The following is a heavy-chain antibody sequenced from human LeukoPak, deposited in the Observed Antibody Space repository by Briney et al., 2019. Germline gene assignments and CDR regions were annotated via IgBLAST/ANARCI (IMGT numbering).Heavy chain of an antibody. CDR2: FDPEDGET. Sequence: GASVKVSCKVSGYTLTELSMHWVRHAPGKGLEWMGGFDPEDGETIYAQKFQGRVTMTEDTSTDTAYMELSSLRSEDTAVYYCATFYDSSGYYYNWFDPWGQGTLVTVSS. CDR1: GYTLTELS. V-gene: IGHV1-24*01. J-gene: IGHJ5*02. D-gene: IGHD3-22*01. CDR3: ATFYDSSGYYYNWFDP.